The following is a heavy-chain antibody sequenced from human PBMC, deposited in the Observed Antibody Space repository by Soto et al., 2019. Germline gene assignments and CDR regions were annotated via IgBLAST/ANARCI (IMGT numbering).Heavy chain of an antibody. CDR3: AIRLSGDKVDQ. CDR1: GGSISDGAYY. D-gene: IGHD2-21*01. Sequence: QVQLQESGPGLVKPSQTLSLTCTVSGGSISDGAYYWSWIRQPPGKGLEWIGHIYDSGNTYNNPSLKSRLTLSLATSKSHFSLNLNSVTAAGTAVYYCAIRLSGDKVDQWGQGALVTVSS. CDR2: IYDSGNT. V-gene: IGHV4-30-4*01. J-gene: IGHJ4*02.